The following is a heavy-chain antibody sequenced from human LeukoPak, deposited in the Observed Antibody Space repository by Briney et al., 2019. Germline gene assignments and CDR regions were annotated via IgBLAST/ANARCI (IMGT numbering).Heavy chain of an antibody. CDR3: ARGGEYYDILTGYYRTAGFDY. J-gene: IGHJ4*02. D-gene: IGHD3-9*01. V-gene: IGHV1-8*01. Sequence: GASVKVSCKASGYTFTSYDISWVRQATGQGLEWMGWMNPNSGNTGYAQKFQGRVTMTRNTSISTAYMELSSLRSEDTAVYYCARGGEYYDILTGYYRTAGFDYWGQGTLVTVSS. CDR1: GYTFTSYD. CDR2: MNPNSGNT.